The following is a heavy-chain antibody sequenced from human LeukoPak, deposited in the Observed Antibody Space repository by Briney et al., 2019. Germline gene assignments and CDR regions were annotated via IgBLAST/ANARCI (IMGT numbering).Heavy chain of an antibody. D-gene: IGHD3-16*01. CDR3: AQLMSGGFYYYYYGMDV. Sequence: GGSLRLSCAASGFTFSSYSMNWVRQAPGKGLEWVSSISSSSSYIYYADSVKGRFTISRDNAKNSLYLQMSSLRAEDTAVYYCAQLMSGGFYYYYYGMDVWGQGTTVTVSS. CDR1: GFTFSSYS. J-gene: IGHJ6*02. CDR2: ISSSSSYI. V-gene: IGHV3-21*01.